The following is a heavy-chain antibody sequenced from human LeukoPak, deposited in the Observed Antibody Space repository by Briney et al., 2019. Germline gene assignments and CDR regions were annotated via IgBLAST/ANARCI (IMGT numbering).Heavy chain of an antibody. D-gene: IGHD3-10*01. CDR1: GFTFNNYA. J-gene: IGHJ6*03. CDR2: ISGSGDST. Sequence: GGSLRLSCAASGFTFNNYAMNWVRQAPGKGLEWVSIISGSGDSTYYANSVKGRFTISRDNSKNTLYLQMSSLSAEDTAVYYCAKDRAYMDVWGKGTTVTISS. V-gene: IGHV3-23*01. CDR3: AKDRAYMDV.